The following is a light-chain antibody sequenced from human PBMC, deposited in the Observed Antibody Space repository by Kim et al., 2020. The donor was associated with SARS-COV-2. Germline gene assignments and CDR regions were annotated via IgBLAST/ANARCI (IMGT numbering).Light chain of an antibody. CDR2: AAS. J-gene: IGKJ5*01. CDR1: QSVSSAY. V-gene: IGKV3-20*01. CDR3: QLYGTSIP. Sequence: CSPGERATLSCRASQSVSSAYLAWYQQKPGQAPRLLIYAASSRATGIPDRFSGSGSGTDFTLTISRLEPEDFAVYYCQLYGTSIPFGQGTRLEIK.